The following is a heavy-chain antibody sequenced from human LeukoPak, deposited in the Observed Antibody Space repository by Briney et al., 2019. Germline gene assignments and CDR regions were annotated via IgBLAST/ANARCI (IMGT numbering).Heavy chain of an antibody. CDR3: ARGGTPYYDFWSAAQPIDY. J-gene: IGHJ4*02. V-gene: IGHV1-69*13. CDR2: IIPIFGTA. CDR1: GYTFTSYD. D-gene: IGHD3-3*01. Sequence: GASVKVSCKASGYTFTSYDINWVRQATGQGLEWMGWIIPIFGTANYAQKFQGRVTITADESTSTAYMELSSLRSEDTAVYYCARGGTPYYDFWSAAQPIDYWGQGTLVSVSS.